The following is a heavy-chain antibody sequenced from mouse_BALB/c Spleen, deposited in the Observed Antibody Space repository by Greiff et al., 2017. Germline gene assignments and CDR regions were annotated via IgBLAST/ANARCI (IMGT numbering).Heavy chain of an antibody. V-gene: IGHV5-6*01. D-gene: IGHD3-2*01. CDR1: GFTFSSYG. J-gene: IGHJ4*01. Sequence: EVQLVESGGDLVKPGGSLKLSCAASGFTFSSYGMSWVRQTPDKRLEWVATISSGGSYTYYPDSVKGRFTISRDNAKNTLYLQMSSLKSEDTAMYYCARLLDSSGYVPMDYWGQGTSVTVSS. CDR2: ISSGGSYT. CDR3: ARLLDSSGYVPMDY.